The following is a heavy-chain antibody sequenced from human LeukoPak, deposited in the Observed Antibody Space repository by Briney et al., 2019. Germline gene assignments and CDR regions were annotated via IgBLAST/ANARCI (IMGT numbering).Heavy chain of an antibody. CDR3: VGTFTVFGVVSTIE. V-gene: IGHV3-30*02. D-gene: IGHD3-3*01. CDR2: VRYDGSNK. CDR1: GFIFSNYG. Sequence: PGGSLRLSCAASGFIFSNYGMHWVRQAPGKGLEWVAFVRYDGSNKNYADSVKGRFSISRDNSQNTVFLQMNNLRVDDTAAYYCVGTFTVFGVVSTIEWGQGTLVTVSS. J-gene: IGHJ4*02.